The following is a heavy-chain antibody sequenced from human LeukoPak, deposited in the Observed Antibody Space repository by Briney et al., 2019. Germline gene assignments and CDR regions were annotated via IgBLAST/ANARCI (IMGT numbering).Heavy chain of an antibody. CDR1: GYTFTGCY. CDR2: INPNSGGT. J-gene: IGHJ5*02. D-gene: IGHD4/OR15-4a*01. V-gene: IGHV1-2*02. Sequence: ASVMVSCKASGYTFTGCYMHGVRQAPGQGLEWMGWINPNSGGTNYAQKFQGRVTMTRDTSISTAYMELSRLRSDDTAVYYCARDPDYGNNWFDPWGQGTLVPVSS. CDR3: ARDPDYGNNWFDP.